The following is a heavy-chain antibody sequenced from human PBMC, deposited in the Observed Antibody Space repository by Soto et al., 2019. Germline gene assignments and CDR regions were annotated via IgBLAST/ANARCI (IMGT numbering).Heavy chain of an antibody. D-gene: IGHD6-19*01. CDR2: IYYSGST. CDR1: GGSISSYY. CDR3: ARGGSGSGIMWYGMDV. Sequence: PSETLSLTCTVSGGSISSYYWSWIRQPPGKGLEWIGYIYYSGSTNYNPPLKSRVTISVDTSKNQFSLKLSSVTAADTAVYYCARGGSGSGIMWYGMDVWGQGTTLTVSS. J-gene: IGHJ6*02. V-gene: IGHV4-59*01.